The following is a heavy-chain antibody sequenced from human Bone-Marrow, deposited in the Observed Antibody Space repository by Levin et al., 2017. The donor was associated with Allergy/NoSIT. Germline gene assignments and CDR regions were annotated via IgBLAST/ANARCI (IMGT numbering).Heavy chain of an antibody. CDR3: ARSVRGYCSGGSCYSYAMDV. CDR2: IYYSGST. CDR1: GGSISSYY. Sequence: SETLSLTCTVSGGSISSYYWSWIRQPPGKGLEWIGYIYYSGSTNYNPSLKSRVTISVDTSKNQFSLKLSSVTAADTAVYYCARSVRGYCSGGSCYSYAMDVWGQGTTVTVSS. J-gene: IGHJ6*02. V-gene: IGHV4-59*01. D-gene: IGHD2-15*01.